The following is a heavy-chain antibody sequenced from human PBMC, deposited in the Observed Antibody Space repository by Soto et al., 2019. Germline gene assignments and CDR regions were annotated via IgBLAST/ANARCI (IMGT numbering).Heavy chain of an antibody. CDR2: IYYSGST. D-gene: IGHD1-26*01. CDR3: AREGGSYPYGMDV. Sequence: SETLSLTCTVSGGSISSGGYYWSWIRQHPGKGLEWIGYIYYSGSTYYNPSLKSRVTISVDTSKNQFSLKLSSVTAADTAVYYCAREGGSYPYGMDVWGQGITVTVSS. V-gene: IGHV4-31*03. CDR1: GGSISSGGYY. J-gene: IGHJ6*02.